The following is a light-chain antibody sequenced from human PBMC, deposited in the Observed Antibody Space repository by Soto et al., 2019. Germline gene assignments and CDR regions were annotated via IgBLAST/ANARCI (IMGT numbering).Light chain of an antibody. V-gene: IGKV3-11*01. CDR2: GAF. J-gene: IGKJ5*01. Sequence: EIVLTQSTATLSLSPVERATLSCRASPSVTNYLAWYQQKPGQAPRLLIYGAFNRATGIPARFSGSGSGTDFTLTISSLEPEDFAVYYCQQRNIWPPVTFGQGTRLEIK. CDR1: PSVTNY. CDR3: QQRNIWPPVT.